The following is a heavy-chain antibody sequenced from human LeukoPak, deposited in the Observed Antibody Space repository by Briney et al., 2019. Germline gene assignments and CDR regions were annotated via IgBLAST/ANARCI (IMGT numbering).Heavy chain of an antibody. CDR3: ARGGYYDSSGYPAEYYYYGMDV. Sequence: GGSLRLSCAASGFTFDDYGMSWVHQAPGKGLEWVSGINWNGGSTGYADSVKGRFTISRDNAKNSLYLQMNSLRAEDTALYHCARGGYYDSSGYPAEYYYYGMDVWGQGTTVTVSS. V-gene: IGHV3-20*01. CDR1: GFTFDDYG. D-gene: IGHD3-22*01. CDR2: INWNGGST. J-gene: IGHJ6*02.